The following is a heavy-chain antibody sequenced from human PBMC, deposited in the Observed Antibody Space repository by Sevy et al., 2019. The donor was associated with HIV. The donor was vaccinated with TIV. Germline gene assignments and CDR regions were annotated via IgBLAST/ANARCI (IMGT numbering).Heavy chain of an antibody. V-gene: IGHV3-15*07. CDR3: ATDTSLYYYGSWSYYGPWIDY. CDR2: IKSNTDGGTP. D-gene: IGHD3-10*01. CDR1: DFTFTNAW. J-gene: IGHJ4*02. Sequence: GGSLRLSCAASDFTFTNAWMNWVRQAPGKGLEWVGRIKSNTDGGTPDYAAPVKGRFTISRDDSKNTLFLQMNSLKTEDTAVYYCATDTSLYYYGSWSYYGPWIDYWGQGTLVTVSS.